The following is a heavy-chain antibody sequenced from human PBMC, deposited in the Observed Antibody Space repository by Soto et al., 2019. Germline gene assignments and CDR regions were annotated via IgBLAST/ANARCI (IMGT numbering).Heavy chain of an antibody. CDR1: GGSISIGGYS. V-gene: IGHV4-30-2*01. CDR2: IYHSGST. J-gene: IGHJ5*02. CDR3: ARDRAEYSSSSKGEGWFDP. Sequence: SETLSLTCAVSGGSISIGGYSWSCIRQPPGKGLEWIGYIYHSGSTYYNPSLKSRVTISVDRSKNQFSLKLSSVTAADTAVYYCARDRAEYSSSSKGEGWFDPWGQGTLVTVSS. D-gene: IGHD6-6*01.